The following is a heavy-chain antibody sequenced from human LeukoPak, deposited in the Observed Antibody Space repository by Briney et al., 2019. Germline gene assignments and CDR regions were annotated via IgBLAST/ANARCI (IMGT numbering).Heavy chain of an antibody. V-gene: IGHV2-5*01. CDR2: IYWNDDK. D-gene: IGHD2-2*01. J-gene: IGHJ5*02. CDR3: AHRPRIVVVPAARHPASWFDP. Sequence: SGPTLVNPTQTLTLTCTFSGFSLSTRGVGVGWIRQPPGRALEWLALIYWNDDKRYSPSLKSRLTITKDTSKNQVVLTMTNMDPVDTATYYCAHRPRIVVVPAARHPASWFDPWGQGTLVTVSS. CDR1: GFSLSTRGVG.